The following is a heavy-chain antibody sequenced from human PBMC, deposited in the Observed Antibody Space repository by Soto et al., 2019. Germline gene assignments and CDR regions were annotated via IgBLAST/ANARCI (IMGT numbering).Heavy chain of an antibody. Sequence: SETLSLTCTVSGGSISSGGYYWSWIRQHPGKGLEWIGYIYYSGSTYYNPSLKSRVTISVDTSKNQFSLKLSSVTAADTAVYYCAREGVCTNGVCGSSAFDIWGQGTMVTVSS. CDR2: IYYSGST. J-gene: IGHJ3*02. D-gene: IGHD2-8*01. CDR1: GGSISSGGYY. CDR3: AREGVCTNGVCGSSAFDI. V-gene: IGHV4-31*03.